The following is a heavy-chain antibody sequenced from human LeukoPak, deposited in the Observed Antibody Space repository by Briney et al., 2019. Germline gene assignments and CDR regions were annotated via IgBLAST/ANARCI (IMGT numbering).Heavy chain of an antibody. CDR2: IYYSWST. CDR1: GGSISSGSYY. Sequence: KPSETLSLTCTVSGGSISSGSYYWGWIPQPPGKGLEWIGSIYYSWSTYYNPSLKIRVSISVDTYRKQFSLKLSSVTAADTALYYCARLHYSSWSFDYWGQGTLVTVSS. D-gene: IGHD6-6*01. V-gene: IGHV4-39*01. CDR3: ARLHYSSWSFDY. J-gene: IGHJ4*02.